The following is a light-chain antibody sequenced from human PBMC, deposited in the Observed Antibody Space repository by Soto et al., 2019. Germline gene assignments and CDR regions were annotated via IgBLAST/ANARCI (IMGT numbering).Light chain of an antibody. CDR3: LQDDSYPRT. CDR1: QDIRKD. CDR2: NAS. V-gene: IGKV1-6*01. Sequence: AIQMTQSPSSLSSSVGDRVTITCRASQDIRKDLGWYQHKPGKAPNLLIYNASSLQSGVPSRFNGSGSGTDFTLTISSLQPEDSATYYCLQDDSYPRTFGPGTKVDVK. J-gene: IGKJ3*01.